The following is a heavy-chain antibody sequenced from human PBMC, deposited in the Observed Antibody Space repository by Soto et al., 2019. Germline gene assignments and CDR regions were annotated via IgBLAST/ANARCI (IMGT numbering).Heavy chain of an antibody. CDR1: GFTVSSNY. J-gene: IGHJ5*02. Sequence: GGSLRLSCAASGFTVSSNYMSWVRQAPGKGLVWVSRIDSDGSSTSYADSVKGRFTISRDNAKNTLYLQMNSLRAEDTAVYYCAKSNWFDPWGQGSLVTVSS. CDR3: AKSNWFDP. CDR2: IDSDGSST. V-gene: IGHV3-74*01.